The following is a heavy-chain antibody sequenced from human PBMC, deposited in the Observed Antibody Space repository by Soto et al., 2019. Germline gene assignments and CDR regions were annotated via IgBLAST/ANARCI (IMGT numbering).Heavy chain of an antibody. Sequence: PGGSLRLSCAASGFTFSSYSMNWVRQAPGKGLEWVSYISSSSSTIYYADSVKGRFTISRDNSRNTLDLQMNSLRAEDTAVDYCAKDTYYYDRSGYYTYDNWGQGT. V-gene: IGHV3-48*01. J-gene: IGHJ4*02. CDR2: ISSSSSTI. CDR3: AKDTYYYDRSGYYTYDN. CDR1: GFTFSSYS. D-gene: IGHD3-22*01.